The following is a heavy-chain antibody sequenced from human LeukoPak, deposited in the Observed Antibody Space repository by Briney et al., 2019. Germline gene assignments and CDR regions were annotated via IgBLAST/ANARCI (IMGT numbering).Heavy chain of an antibody. CDR2: INPDGSQQ. Sequence: PGGSLRLSCAPSGFSFSAFWMSWVRQGPGKGLEWVATINPDGSQQYSVDSGRGGFTLSRDNAKNSLYLQMNSLTADDTAVYYCVRLFGGVTTFDYWGQGTLVTVSS. V-gene: IGHV3-7*01. CDR1: GFSFSAFW. J-gene: IGHJ4*02. D-gene: IGHD4-17*01. CDR3: VRLFGGVTTFDY.